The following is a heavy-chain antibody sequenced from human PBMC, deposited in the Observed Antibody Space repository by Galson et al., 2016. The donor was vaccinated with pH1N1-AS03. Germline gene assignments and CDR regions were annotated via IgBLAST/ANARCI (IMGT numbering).Heavy chain of an antibody. V-gene: IGHV3-7*01. CDR1: GFTFSTYW. J-gene: IGHJ4*02. CDR3: AKDGRGGWFFDS. Sequence: SLRLSCAASGFTFSTYWMSWVRLAPGKGLEWVANIKQDGSESYYVESVQGRFTISRDNAKNSLYLQMNSLRAEDTAVYYCAKDGRGGWFFDSWGQGTLVTVSS. D-gene: IGHD6-19*01. CDR2: IKQDGSES.